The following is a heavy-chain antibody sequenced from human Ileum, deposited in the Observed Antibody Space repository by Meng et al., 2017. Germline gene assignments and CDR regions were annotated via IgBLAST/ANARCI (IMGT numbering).Heavy chain of an antibody. J-gene: IGHJ4*02. V-gene: IGHV4-34*01. CDR1: GGFFSGYY. D-gene: IGHD3-22*01. Sequence: VQLRQWGAGLLKPSETLSPTCAVYGGFFSGYYWSWIRQPPGKGLEWIGEINHSGSTNYNPSLKSRVTISVDTSKNQFSLKLSSVTAADTAVYYCARNYYDSSGEDSNDYWGQGTLVTVSS. CDR2: INHSGST. CDR3: ARNYYDSSGEDSNDY.